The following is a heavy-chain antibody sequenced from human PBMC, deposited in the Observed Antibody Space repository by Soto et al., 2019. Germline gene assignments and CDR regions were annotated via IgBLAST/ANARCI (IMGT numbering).Heavy chain of an antibody. CDR2: IDPSDSYT. D-gene: IGHD3-22*01. V-gene: IGHV5-10-1*01. Sequence: GESLKISCKGSGYSFTSYWISWVRQMPGKGLEWMGRIDPSDSYTNYSPSFQGHVTISADKSISTAYLQWSSLKASDTAVYYCASDHPNNYYDSSGYFYHWGQGTLVNVSS. CDR3: ASDHPNNYYDSSGYFYH. CDR1: GYSFTSYW. J-gene: IGHJ4*02.